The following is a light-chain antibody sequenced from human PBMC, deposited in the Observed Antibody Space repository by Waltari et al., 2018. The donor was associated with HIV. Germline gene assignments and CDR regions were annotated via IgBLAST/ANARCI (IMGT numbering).Light chain of an antibody. J-gene: IGKJ2*01. CDR3: QQSNSVPDT. CDR2: RAS. CDR1: QNIGDY. Sequence: DIQMTQSPSPLSASVGDRITITCQASQNIGDYGNWYQQKPGKAPKFLIYRASTLQSGVPSRFSGSGSGTDFTLTISSLQPEDFGTYYCQQSNSVPDTFGQGTKLEIK. V-gene: IGKV1-39*01.